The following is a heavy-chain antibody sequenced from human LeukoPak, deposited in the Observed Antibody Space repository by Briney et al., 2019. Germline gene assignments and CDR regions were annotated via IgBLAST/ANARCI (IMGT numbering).Heavy chain of an antibody. V-gene: IGHV3-48*03. J-gene: IGHJ3*01. Sequence: GGSLRLSCAASGFTLSSYEMNCVRQAPGKGLEWVSYISSSTIYYADSVKGRFTISRDNAKNSLYLQMNSLRAEDTAVYYCARDAYYYDSGGFYFDAFDLWGQGTMVTVSS. D-gene: IGHD3-22*01. CDR1: GFTLSSYE. CDR2: ISSSTI. CDR3: ARDAYYYDSGGFYFDAFDL.